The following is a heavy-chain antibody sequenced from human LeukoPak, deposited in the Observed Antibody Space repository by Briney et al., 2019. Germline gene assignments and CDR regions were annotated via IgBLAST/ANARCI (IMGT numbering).Heavy chain of an antibody. J-gene: IGHJ6*02. CDR2: IDPSDSYT. V-gene: IGHV5-10-1*01. Sequence: GESLKISCKGSGYSFTSCWISWVRQMPGKGLEWMGRIDPSDSYTNYSPSFQGHVTISADKSISTAYLQWSSLKASDTAMYYCARLDKQWLPTDYYGMDVWGQGTTVTVSS. CDR3: ARLDKQWLPTDYYGMDV. CDR1: GYSFTSCW. D-gene: IGHD6-19*01.